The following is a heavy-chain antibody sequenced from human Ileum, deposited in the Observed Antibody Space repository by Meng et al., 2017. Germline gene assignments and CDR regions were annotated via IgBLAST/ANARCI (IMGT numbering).Heavy chain of an antibody. V-gene: IGHV4-39*07. J-gene: IGHJ4*02. Sequence: SCIVSGGSISSSRYYWGWVRQPPGKGLEWIGSMSYTGTTSYNPSLQSRVTISIDTSKNQLSLRLSSVSAADTAMYYCARDHGSTNWFFYWGQGTLVTVSS. CDR3: ARDHGSTNWFFY. D-gene: IGHD3-9*01. CDR2: MSYTGTT. CDR1: GGSISSSRYY.